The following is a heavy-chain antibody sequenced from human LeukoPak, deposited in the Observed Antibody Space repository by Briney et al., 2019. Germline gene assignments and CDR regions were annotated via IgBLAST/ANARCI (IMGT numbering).Heavy chain of an antibody. CDR1: GGSFSGYY. D-gene: IGHD3-22*01. CDR3: ARGRWYYDSSGYYPFYYFDH. J-gene: IGHJ4*02. Sequence: SETLSLTCAVYGGSFSGYYWSWIRQPPGKGLEWIGEINHSGSTNYNPSLKSRVTISVDTSKNQFSLKLSSVTAADTAVYYCARGRWYYDSSGYYPFYYFDHWGQGTLVTVSS. CDR2: INHSGST. V-gene: IGHV4-34*01.